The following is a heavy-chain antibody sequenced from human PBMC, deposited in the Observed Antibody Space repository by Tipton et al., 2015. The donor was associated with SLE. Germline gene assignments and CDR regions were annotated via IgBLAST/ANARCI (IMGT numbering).Heavy chain of an antibody. D-gene: IGHD6-6*01. J-gene: IGHJ6*03. CDR1: GGSISSYY. Sequence: TLSLTCTVSGGSISSYYWSLIRQPPGKGLEWMGYSYYSGSTTYNPSLKSRVTISVDTSKNQFSLKLSSVTAADTAVYYCASGEGGSSSSNYYYYYMDVWGKGTTVTVSS. CDR2: SYYSGST. CDR3: ASGEGGSSSSNYYYYYMDV. V-gene: IGHV4-59*01.